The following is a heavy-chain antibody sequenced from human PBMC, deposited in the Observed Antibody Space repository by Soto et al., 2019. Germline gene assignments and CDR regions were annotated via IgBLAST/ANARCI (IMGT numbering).Heavy chain of an antibody. Sequence: SETLSLTCTVSGGSISSSYFYWGWIRQPPGKGLDWIGSIFYSGSTYYNPSLKSRVTISVDTSKNQFSLKLSSVTAADTAVYYCARHPSSGYDFDFWGQGTLVTVSS. CDR3: ARHPSSGYDFDF. V-gene: IGHV4-39*01. J-gene: IGHJ4*02. D-gene: IGHD5-12*01. CDR1: GGSISSSYFY. CDR2: IFYSGST.